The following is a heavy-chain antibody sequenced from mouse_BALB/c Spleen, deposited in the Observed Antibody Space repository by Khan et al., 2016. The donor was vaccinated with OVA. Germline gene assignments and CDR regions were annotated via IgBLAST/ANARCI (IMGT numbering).Heavy chain of an antibody. J-gene: IGHJ2*01. CDR2: ISYSGNT. CDR1: GYSIASDYA. Sequence: EVQLVESGPGLVKPSQSLSLTCTVTGYSIASDYAWNWIRQFPGNKLEWMGFISYSGNTNYNPSLKSRISITRDTSKNQFFLQLNSMTSEDTATYYCARVYGGDFAYWGQGTTLTVSS. V-gene: IGHV3-2*02. CDR3: ARVYGGDFAY. D-gene: IGHD1-1*01.